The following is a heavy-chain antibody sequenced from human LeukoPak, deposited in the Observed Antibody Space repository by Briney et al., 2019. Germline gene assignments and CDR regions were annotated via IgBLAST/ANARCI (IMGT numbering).Heavy chain of an antibody. D-gene: IGHD3-22*01. CDR1: GFTFSSYA. Sequence: GGSLRLSCAASGFTFSSYAMSWVRQAPGKGLEWVSAISGSGGSTYYADSVKGRFTIPRENSKNTLYLQMNSMRAEDTAVYYCAKDSFSDSSGYSRDYWGQGTLVTVSS. CDR3: AKDSFSDSSGYSRDY. CDR2: ISGSGGST. V-gene: IGHV3-23*01. J-gene: IGHJ4*02.